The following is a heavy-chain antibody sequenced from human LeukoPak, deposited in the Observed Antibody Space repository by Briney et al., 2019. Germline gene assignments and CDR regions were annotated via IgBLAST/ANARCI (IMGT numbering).Heavy chain of an antibody. CDR3: ARELYSSGWYGPGYFDY. CDR1: GGSFSGYY. Sequence: PSETLSLTCAVYGGSFSGYYWSWIRQPPGKGLEWIGEINHSGSTNYNPSLKSRVTISVDTSKNQFSLKLSSVTAADTAVYYCARELYSSGWYGPGYFDYWGQGTLVTVSS. D-gene: IGHD6-19*01. V-gene: IGHV4-34*01. CDR2: INHSGST. J-gene: IGHJ4*02.